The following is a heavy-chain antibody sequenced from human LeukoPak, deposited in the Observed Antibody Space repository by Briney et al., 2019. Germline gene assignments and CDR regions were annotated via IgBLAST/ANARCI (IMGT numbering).Heavy chain of an antibody. CDR2: ISGSGGST. CDR3: GKATGTLGN. CDR1: GFTFSSYG. J-gene: IGHJ4*02. V-gene: IGHV3-23*01. D-gene: IGHD1-14*01. Sequence: PGGSLRLSCAASGFTFSSYGMSWVRQAPGKGLEWVSAISGSGGSTYYADSVKGRFTISRDNSKNTLYLQMNSLTADDTAIYYCGKATGTLGNWDQGTLVTVSS.